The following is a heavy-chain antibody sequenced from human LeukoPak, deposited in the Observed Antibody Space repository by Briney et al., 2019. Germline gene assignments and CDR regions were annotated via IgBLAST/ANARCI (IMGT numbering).Heavy chain of an antibody. J-gene: IGHJ3*02. V-gene: IGHV4-59*01. CDR3: ARESAVTTDAFDI. D-gene: IGHD4-11*01. Sequence: SETLSLTCTVSVGSISSYYWSWIRQSPGKGLVWIGSINNSGSTNYSPSLKSRVTLSVDTSKNQFSLKVYSVTAADTAVYYCARESAVTTDAFDIWGQGTMVTVSS. CDR2: INNSGST. CDR1: VGSISSYY.